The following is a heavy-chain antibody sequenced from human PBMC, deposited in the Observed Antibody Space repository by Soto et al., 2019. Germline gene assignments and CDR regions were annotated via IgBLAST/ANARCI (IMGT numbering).Heavy chain of an antibody. J-gene: IGHJ4*02. CDR1: GYTFTDYY. Sequence: ASVKVSCKASGYTFTDYYMYWVRQAPGQGPEWMGGINPNSGDTNYELKFQGRVTVTRDTSISTAYLEVSGLRSDDTAVYYCARDPIGGGAPYYFDLWGQGTLVTLSS. CDR3: ARDPIGGGAPYYFDL. V-gene: IGHV1-2*02. CDR2: INPNSGDT. D-gene: IGHD3-10*01.